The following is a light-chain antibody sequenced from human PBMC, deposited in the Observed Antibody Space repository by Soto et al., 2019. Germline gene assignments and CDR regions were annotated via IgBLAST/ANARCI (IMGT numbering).Light chain of an antibody. CDR2: DAS. V-gene: IGKV3-11*01. J-gene: IGKJ2*01. CDR3: QQRSDWPYT. Sequence: DIVLTQSPATLSLSPGERATLSCRASQSVSRYIAWYQQRPGQGPRFLIYDASKRATGIPARFSGSGSGTDFTLTISSLEPEDFALYYCQQRSDWPYTFGQGTKLEMK. CDR1: QSVSRY.